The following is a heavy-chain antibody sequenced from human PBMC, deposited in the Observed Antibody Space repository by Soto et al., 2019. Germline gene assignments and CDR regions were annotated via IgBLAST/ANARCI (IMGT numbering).Heavy chain of an antibody. D-gene: IGHD6-6*01. CDR1: GGSFSGYY. CDR3: ARVELAARCFDY. J-gene: IGHJ4*02. CDR2: INHSGST. Sequence: SETLSLTCAVYGGSFSGYYWSWIRQPPGKGLEWIGEINHSGSTNYNPSLKSRVTISVDTSKNQFSLKLSSVTAADTAVYYCARVELAARCFDYWGQGTLVTVSS. V-gene: IGHV4-34*01.